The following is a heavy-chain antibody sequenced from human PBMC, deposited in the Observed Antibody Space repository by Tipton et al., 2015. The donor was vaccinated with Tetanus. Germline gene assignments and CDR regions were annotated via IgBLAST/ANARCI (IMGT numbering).Heavy chain of an antibody. D-gene: IGHD6-6*01. J-gene: IGHJ6*02. V-gene: IGHV6-1*01. Sequence: GLVKPSQTLSLTCAISGDSVSSNSAAWNWIRQSPSRGLEWLGRTYYRSKWYNDYAVSMKSRITINPDTSKNQFSLQLNSVTPEDTAVYYCARWAHEYSSSSTGYYYYGMDVWGQGTAVTVSS. CDR2: TYYRSKWYN. CDR3: ARWAHEYSSSSTGYYYYGMDV. CDR1: GDSVSSNSAA.